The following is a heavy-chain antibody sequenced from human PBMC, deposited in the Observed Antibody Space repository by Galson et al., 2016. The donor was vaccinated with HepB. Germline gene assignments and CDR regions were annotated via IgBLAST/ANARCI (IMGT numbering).Heavy chain of an antibody. Sequence: SLRLYCAASGFTVSSNYMSWVRQAPGKGLEWVSVIYSGGSTYYANSVRGRFTISRDNSKNTLDLQVNSLRAEDTAVYYCARDVYYYGSGPDFSYGMDVWGQGTTVTVSS. J-gene: IGHJ6*02. CDR2: IYSGGST. CDR3: ARDVYYYGSGPDFSYGMDV. V-gene: IGHV3-66*01. CDR1: GFTVSSNY. D-gene: IGHD3-10*01.